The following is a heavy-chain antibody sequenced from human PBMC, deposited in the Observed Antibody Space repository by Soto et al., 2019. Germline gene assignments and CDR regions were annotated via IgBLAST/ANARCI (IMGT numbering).Heavy chain of an antibody. D-gene: IGHD5-12*01. Sequence: EVHWLESGGGLVQPGGSLRLSCAASGFNFGSYAMSWVRQAPGKGLEWVSGVSGSGGSPYYPDSVQGRFTISKDKSNDTLDLHLTSLRAEDTAVYYCAKGMETGYRGDLDSWGQGTLVTVSS. J-gene: IGHJ4*02. CDR3: AKGMETGYRGDLDS. CDR2: VSGSGGSP. CDR1: GFNFGSYA. V-gene: IGHV3-23*01.